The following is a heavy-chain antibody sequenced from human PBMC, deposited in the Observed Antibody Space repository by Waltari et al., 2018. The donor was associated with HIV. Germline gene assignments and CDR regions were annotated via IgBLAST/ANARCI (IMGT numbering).Heavy chain of an antibody. Sequence: EVQLVESGGGLEKPGGSLRLSCVVSGFTFSNAWLTWVRQSPGKGLEWVGHIKPKSDGATTNYAAPVKGRFTISRDDSRNTVYLQMNSLKTEDTAVYHCITDLNDFGDYDHWGQGTLVTVSS. CDR3: ITDLNDFGDYDH. D-gene: IGHD4-17*01. CDR2: IKPKSDGATT. J-gene: IGHJ5*02. V-gene: IGHV3-15*01. CDR1: GFTFSNAW.